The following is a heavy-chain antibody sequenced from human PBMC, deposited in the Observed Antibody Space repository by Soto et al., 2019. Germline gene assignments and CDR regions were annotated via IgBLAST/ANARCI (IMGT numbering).Heavy chain of an antibody. CDR1: GYNFKVYG. Sequence: GASVKVSCKASGYNFKVYGISWVRQAPGEGLEWMGWINVHDGNTNFAQKFKGRITLTTDTSTDTAYMELWSLRSDDTAMYYCARADYGENNWFDPWGQGTQVTVS. V-gene: IGHV1-18*01. J-gene: IGHJ5*02. D-gene: IGHD4-17*01. CDR3: ARADYGENNWFDP. CDR2: INVHDGNT.